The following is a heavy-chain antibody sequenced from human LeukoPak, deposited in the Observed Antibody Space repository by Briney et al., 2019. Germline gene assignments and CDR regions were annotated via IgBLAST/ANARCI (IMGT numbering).Heavy chain of an antibody. CDR2: LSGDGSST. D-gene: IGHD2-2*01. J-gene: IGHJ4*02. CDR1: GFTFSTYW. Sequence: GGSLRLSCVASGFTFSTYWMHWVRQAPGKGLLCVSRLSGDGSSTRFADSLKGRFTITRDNSKNTLYLQMNNLRAEDTAVYYCAKSDCSSIYCYVLDYWGQGTLVTVSS. V-gene: IGHV3-74*01. CDR3: AKSDCSSIYCYVLDY.